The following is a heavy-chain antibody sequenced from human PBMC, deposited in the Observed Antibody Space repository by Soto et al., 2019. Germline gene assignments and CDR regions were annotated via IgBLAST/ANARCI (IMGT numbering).Heavy chain of an antibody. D-gene: IGHD3-3*01. CDR1: GYTLTELS. Sequence: KVSCKVSGYTLTELSMHWVRQAPGKGLEWMGGFDPEDGETIYAQKFQGRVTMTEDTSTDTAYMELSSLRSEDTAVYYCATGLERWLQYGNHDAFDIWGQGTMVTVSS. CDR2: FDPEDGET. V-gene: IGHV1-24*01. J-gene: IGHJ3*02. CDR3: ATGLERWLQYGNHDAFDI.